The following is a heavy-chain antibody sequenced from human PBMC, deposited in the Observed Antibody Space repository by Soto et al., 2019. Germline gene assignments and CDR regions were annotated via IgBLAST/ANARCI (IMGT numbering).Heavy chain of an antibody. V-gene: IGHV3-30*18. Sequence: QVQLVESGGGVVQPGRSLRLSCEDSGFSFSSYAMHWVRQAPGKGLEWVAFISYDGSDKFYADSVKGRFTISRDNSKNTLYLQMNSRRAEDTAVYYCAQESDSFDIWGQGTMVTVST. J-gene: IGHJ3*02. CDR1: GFSFSSYA. CDR2: ISYDGSDK. CDR3: AQESDSFDI.